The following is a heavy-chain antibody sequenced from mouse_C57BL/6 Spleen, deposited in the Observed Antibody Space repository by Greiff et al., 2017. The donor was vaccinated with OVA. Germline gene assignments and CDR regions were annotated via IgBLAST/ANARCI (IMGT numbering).Heavy chain of an antibody. D-gene: IGHD2-1*01. CDR1: GFTFSDYG. CDR3: ARSDGNYYFDY. V-gene: IGHV5-17*01. Sequence: DVMLVESGGGLVKPGGSLKLSCAASGFTFSDYGMHWVRQAPEKGLEWVAYISSGSSTIYYADTVKGRFTISRDNAKNTLFLQMTSLRSEDTAMYYCARSDGNYYFDYWGQGTTLTVSS. CDR2: ISSGSSTI. J-gene: IGHJ2*01.